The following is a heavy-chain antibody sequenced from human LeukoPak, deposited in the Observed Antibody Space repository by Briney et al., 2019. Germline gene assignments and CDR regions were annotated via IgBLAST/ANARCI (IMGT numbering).Heavy chain of an antibody. J-gene: IGHJ3*02. CDR1: GFILSTYS. Sequence: GGSLRLSCAASGFILSTYSMNWVRQAPGKGLEWVSSISSSSDYIYYADSVKGRFSITRDNARNSLYLQMNSLRAEDTAVYYCARDLGIGYCSGGSCYSVISDAFDIWGQGTTVTVSS. CDR3: ARDLGIGYCSGGSCYSVISDAFDI. CDR2: ISSSSDYI. V-gene: IGHV3-21*01. D-gene: IGHD2-15*01.